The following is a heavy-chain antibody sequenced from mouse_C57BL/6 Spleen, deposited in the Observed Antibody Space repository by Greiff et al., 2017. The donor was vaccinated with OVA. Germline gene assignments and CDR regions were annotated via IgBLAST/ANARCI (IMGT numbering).Heavy chain of an antibody. CDR3: ARCLVGTVVAHWYFDV. Sequence: EVQLQESGPVLVKPGASVKMSCKASGYTFTDYYMNWVKQSHGKSLEWIGVINPYNGGTSYNQKFKGKATLTVDKSSSTAYMELNSLTSEDSAVYYCARCLVGTVVAHWYFDVWGTGTTVTVSS. CDR1: GYTFTDYY. V-gene: IGHV1-19*01. J-gene: IGHJ1*03. D-gene: IGHD1-1*01. CDR2: INPYNGGT.